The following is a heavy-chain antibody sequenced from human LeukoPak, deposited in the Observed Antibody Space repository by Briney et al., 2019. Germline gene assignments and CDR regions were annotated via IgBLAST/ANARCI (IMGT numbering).Heavy chain of an antibody. CDR3: AARVVGYCSSTSCYREGYFDY. V-gene: IGHV1-69*13. CDR1: GYTFISHG. D-gene: IGHD2-2*02. CDR2: IIPIFGTA. J-gene: IGHJ4*02. Sequence: ASVKVSCKASGYTFISHGISWVRQAPGQGLEWMGGIIPIFGTANYAQKFQGRVTITADESTSTAYMELSSLRSEDTAVYYCAARVVGYCSSTSCYREGYFDYWGQGTLVTVSS.